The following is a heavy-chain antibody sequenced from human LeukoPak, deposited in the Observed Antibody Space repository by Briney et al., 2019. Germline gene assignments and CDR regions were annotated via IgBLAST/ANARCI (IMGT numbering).Heavy chain of an antibody. V-gene: IGHV4-59*01. Sequence: PSETLSLTCTVSGGSISSYYWSWIRQPPGKGLEWIGYIYYSGSTNYNPSLKSRVTISVDTSENQFSLKLSSVTAADTAVYYCARSGYSGYDYGYWGQGTLVTVSS. D-gene: IGHD5-12*01. CDR2: IYYSGST. CDR1: GGSISSYY. CDR3: ARSGYSGYDYGY. J-gene: IGHJ4*02.